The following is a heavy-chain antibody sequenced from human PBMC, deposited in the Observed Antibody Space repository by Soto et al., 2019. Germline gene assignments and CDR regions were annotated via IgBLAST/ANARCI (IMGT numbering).Heavy chain of an antibody. CDR3: SRDVVVGAKALNY. CDR2: IKEDGSEK. Sequence: PGGALRVFCGASGFTFSNYWMTWVRQAPGKGLEWVANIKEDGSEKHYVDSVKGRFTISRDNAKNSLYLQMNSLRVEDTAVYFCSRDVVVGAKALNYWGQGALVTVSS. V-gene: IGHV3-7*01. J-gene: IGHJ4*02. CDR1: GFTFSNYW. D-gene: IGHD2-15*01.